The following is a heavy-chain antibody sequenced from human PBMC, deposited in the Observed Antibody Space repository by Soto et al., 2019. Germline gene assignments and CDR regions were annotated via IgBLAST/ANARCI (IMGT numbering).Heavy chain of an antibody. J-gene: IGHJ4*02. CDR3: ARDDDYEANAFDY. CDR1: GFTFSDYY. Sequence: GGSLRLSCAASGFTFSDYYMSWIRQAPGKGLEWVSYISSSGSIIYYADSVKGRFTISRDNAKNLLYLQMNTLRAEDTAVYYCARDDDYEANAFDYWGPGTLVTVSS. D-gene: IGHD3-22*01. V-gene: IGHV3-11*01. CDR2: ISSSGSII.